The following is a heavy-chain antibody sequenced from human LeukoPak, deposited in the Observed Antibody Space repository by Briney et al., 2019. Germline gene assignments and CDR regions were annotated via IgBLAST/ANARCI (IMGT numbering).Heavy chain of an antibody. V-gene: IGHV3-23*01. CDR1: GFTFSSYA. D-gene: IGHD3-22*01. Sequence: GGSLRLSCAASGFTFSSYAMSWVRQAPGKGLEWVSSISGSGGGTNYADSVKGRFTISRDNSKNTLYLQMNSLRAEDTAVYYCAKCRYYYDSPDWFDPWGQGTLVIVSS. CDR3: AKCRYYYDSPDWFDP. CDR2: ISGSGGGT. J-gene: IGHJ5*02.